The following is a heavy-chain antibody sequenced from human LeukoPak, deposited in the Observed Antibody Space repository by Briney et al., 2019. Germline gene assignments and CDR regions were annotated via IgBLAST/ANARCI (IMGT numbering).Heavy chain of an antibody. J-gene: IGHJ6*03. CDR2: IYYSGST. D-gene: IGHD3-10*01. Sequence: SETLSLTCTVSGGSISSHYWSWIRQPPGKGLEWIGYIYYSGSTNYNPSLKSRVTISVDTSKNQFSLKLSSVTAADTAVYYCARDFTLDYYYYYMDVWGKGTTVTVSS. CDR1: GGSISSHY. V-gene: IGHV4-59*11. CDR3: ARDFTLDYYYYYMDV.